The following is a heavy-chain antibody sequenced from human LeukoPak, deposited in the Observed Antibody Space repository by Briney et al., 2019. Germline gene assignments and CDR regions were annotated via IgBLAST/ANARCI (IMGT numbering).Heavy chain of an antibody. J-gene: IGHJ4*02. Sequence: GGSLRLSCAISGFTFSTYWMTWVRQAPGKGLEWVANIKQDGSERSYVDSVKGRSTISRDNAENSFYLQMNSLRAEDTAVYYCARWAYTSGWYYLDSWGQGTLVTVSS. CDR1: GFTFSTYW. V-gene: IGHV3-7*04. CDR3: ARWAYTSGWYYLDS. D-gene: IGHD6-19*01. CDR2: IKQDGSER.